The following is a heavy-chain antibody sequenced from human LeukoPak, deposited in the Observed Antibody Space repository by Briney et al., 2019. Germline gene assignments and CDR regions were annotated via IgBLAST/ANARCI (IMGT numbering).Heavy chain of an antibody. CDR2: MNPNSGTT. V-gene: IGHV1-2*02. J-gene: IGHJ2*01. D-gene: IGHD3-3*01. Sequence: EASVKVSCKASGFVFTGHYIHWVRQAPGQGLEWMGWMNPNSGTTKSAQKFQGRVTLTRDTSISTAYMELSSLRSDDTAVYYCARDGSGFSPNWYFDLWGRGTLVTVSS. CDR3: ARDGSGFSPNWYFDL. CDR1: GFVFTGHY.